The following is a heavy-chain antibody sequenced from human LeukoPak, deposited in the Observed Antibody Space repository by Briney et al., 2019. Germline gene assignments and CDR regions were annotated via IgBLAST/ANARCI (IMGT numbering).Heavy chain of an antibody. Sequence: PGGSLRLSCAASGLTFNSYDMHWVRQAPGKGLQWVSSIGATGDTYYAGSVKGRFTISRENAKKSLYLQMSSLRVEDTAVYFCVLGAYWNDDKNAFHIWGPGTMVTVSS. D-gene: IGHD1-1*01. V-gene: IGHV3-13*01. CDR3: VLGAYWNDDKNAFHI. J-gene: IGHJ3*02. CDR1: GLTFNSYD. CDR2: IGATGDT.